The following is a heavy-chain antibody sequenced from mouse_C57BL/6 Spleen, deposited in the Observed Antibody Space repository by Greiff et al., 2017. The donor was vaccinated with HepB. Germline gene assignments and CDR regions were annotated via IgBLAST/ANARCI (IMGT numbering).Heavy chain of an antibody. CDR3: ARCPTLLRRAMDY. V-gene: IGHV5-4*03. D-gene: IGHD1-2*01. J-gene: IGHJ4*01. CDR2: ISDGGSYT. Sequence: EVKLVESGGGLVKPGGSLKLSCAASGFTFSSSAMSWVRQTPEKRLEWVATISDGGSYTYYPDNVKGRFTISRDNAKNNLYLPMSQLKSEDTAMYYCARCPTLLRRAMDYWGQGTSVTVSS. CDR1: GFTFSSSA.